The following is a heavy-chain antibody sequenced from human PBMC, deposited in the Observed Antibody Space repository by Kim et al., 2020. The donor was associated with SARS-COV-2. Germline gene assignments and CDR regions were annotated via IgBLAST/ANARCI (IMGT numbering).Heavy chain of an antibody. Sequence: ASVKVSCKASGYTFTSYAMHWVRQAPGQRLEWMGWINAGNGNTKYSQKFQGRVTITRDTSASTAYMELSSLRSEDTAVYYCARERTEAVGATYFDYWGQGTLVTVSS. D-gene: IGHD1-26*01. J-gene: IGHJ4*02. CDR2: INAGNGNT. CDR1: GYTFTSYA. V-gene: IGHV1-3*01. CDR3: ARERTEAVGATYFDY.